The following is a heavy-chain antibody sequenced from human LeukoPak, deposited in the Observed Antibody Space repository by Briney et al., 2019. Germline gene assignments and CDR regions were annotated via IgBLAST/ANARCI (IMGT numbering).Heavy chain of an antibody. CDR3: AKDLVATIHEGYDI. CDR2: ISGSGGRT. D-gene: IGHD5-12*01. V-gene: IGHV3-23*01. J-gene: IGHJ3*02. Sequence: TGGSLRVSCAVSGFSFSSYAMSWVRQAPGKGPEWVSAISGSGGRTYYAHSVKGRFTISRDSSKNTLYLQMNSLRAEDTAIYYCAKDLVATIHEGYDIWGQGTMVTVSS. CDR1: GFSFSSYA.